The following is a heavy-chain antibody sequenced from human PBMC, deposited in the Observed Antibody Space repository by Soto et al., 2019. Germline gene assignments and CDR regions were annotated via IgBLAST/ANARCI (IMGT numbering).Heavy chain of an antibody. CDR3: AKDLEGYFDWLAPTIRRHYFDY. Sequence: HPGGSLRLSCAASGFTFSSYAMSWVRQAPGKGLEWVSAISGSGGSTYYADSVKGRFTISRDNSKNTLYLQMNSLRAEDTAVYYCAKDLEGYFDWLAPTIRRHYFDYWGQGTLVTVSS. CDR1: GFTFSSYA. J-gene: IGHJ4*02. V-gene: IGHV3-23*01. D-gene: IGHD3-9*01. CDR2: ISGSGGST.